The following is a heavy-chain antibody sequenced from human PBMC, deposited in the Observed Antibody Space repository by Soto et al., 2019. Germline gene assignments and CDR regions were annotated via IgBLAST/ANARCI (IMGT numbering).Heavy chain of an antibody. CDR3: ARRARIGAQLWLPFDL. J-gene: IGHJ4*02. CDR2: IIPIFGTA. V-gene: IGHV1-69*13. Sequence: SVKVSCQASGGPFSSYAISWVRQAPGQGLEWMGGIIPIFGTANYAQKFQGRVTITADESTSTAYMELSSLRSEDTAVYYCARRARIGAQLWLPFDLWAQGSLVTVSS. CDR1: GGPFSSYA. D-gene: IGHD5-18*01.